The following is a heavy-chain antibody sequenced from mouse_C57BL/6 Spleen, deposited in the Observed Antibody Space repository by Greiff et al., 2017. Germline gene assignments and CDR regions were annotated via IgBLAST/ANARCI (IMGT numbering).Heavy chain of an antibody. D-gene: IGHD1-1*01. CDR3: ALITTVAPRGYFDY. V-gene: IGHV1-50*01. J-gene: IGHJ2*01. Sequence: VQLQQPGAELVKPGASVKLSCKASGYTFTSYWMQWVKQRPGQGLEWIGELDPSDSYTNFNQKFTGTATSTVDTSSSTAYMQRSRLTSEDSAVYYGALITTVAPRGYFDYWGQGTTLTVSA. CDR1: GYTFTSYW. CDR2: LDPSDSYT.